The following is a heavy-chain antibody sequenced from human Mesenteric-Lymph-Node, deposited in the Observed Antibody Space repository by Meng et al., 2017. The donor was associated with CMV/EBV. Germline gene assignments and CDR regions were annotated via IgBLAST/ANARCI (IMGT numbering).Heavy chain of an antibody. CDR2: IDWTDDR. J-gene: IGHJ5*01. V-gene: IGHV2-5*01. CDR1: GFSLSTSRVG. CDR3: AREQQVEENWFDS. Sequence: SGPPLVKPTQTLTLICTFSGFSLSTSRVGVGWIRQPPGKALEWLALIDWTDDRRYSPSLRNRLTITQETSNNQVVLTMTNMDPVDTATYYCAREQQVEENWFDSWGQGALVTVSS. D-gene: IGHD6-13*01.